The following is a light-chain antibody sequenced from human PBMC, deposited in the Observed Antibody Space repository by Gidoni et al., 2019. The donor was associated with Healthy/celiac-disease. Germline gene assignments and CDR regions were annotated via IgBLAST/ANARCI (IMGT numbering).Light chain of an antibody. CDR3: TSRDSSGNPWV. CDR1: SLRSYD. CDR2: GKT. Sequence: SSELTPDPAVSVALGQTVRITCPGDSLRSYDASWYQQKPGQAPVLVIYGKTNRPSGIPDRFSGSSSGNTASLTITGAQAGDGADYYCTSRDSSGNPWVFGGGTKLTVL. J-gene: IGLJ3*02. V-gene: IGLV3-19*01.